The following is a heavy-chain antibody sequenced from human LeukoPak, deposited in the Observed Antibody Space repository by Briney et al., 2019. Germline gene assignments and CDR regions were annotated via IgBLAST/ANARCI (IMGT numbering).Heavy chain of an antibody. J-gene: IGHJ4*02. V-gene: IGHV3-9*01. CDR3: TKDIDGDYRFGVDF. D-gene: IGHD4-17*01. Sequence: PGGSLRLSCAASGFTFDDYAMHWVRQVPGKGLEWVSGVSWNSGSIGYADSVKGRFTNSRDNAKNSLYLQMNSLRAEDTALYYCTKDIDGDYRFGVDFWGQGTLVTVSS. CDR2: VSWNSGSI. CDR1: GFTFDDYA.